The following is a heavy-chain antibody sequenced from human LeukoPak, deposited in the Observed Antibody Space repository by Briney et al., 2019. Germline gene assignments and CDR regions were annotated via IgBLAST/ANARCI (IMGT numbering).Heavy chain of an antibody. J-gene: IGHJ4*02. CDR2: ISRNGRST. D-gene: IGHD6-13*01. CDR3: VRDGGASSSSGGDY. CDR1: GFTLSSYA. Sequence: GGSLRLSCSASGFTLSSYAIHWVRQVPGRGLEYVSVISRNGRSTYYTASVRGRFTISRDNSKNTVYLQMSSLRTEDTAIYYCVRDGGASSSSGGDYWGQGTLVSVSS. V-gene: IGHV3-64D*09.